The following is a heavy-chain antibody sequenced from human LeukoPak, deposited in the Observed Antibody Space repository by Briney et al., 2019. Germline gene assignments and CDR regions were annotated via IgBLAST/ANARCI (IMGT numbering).Heavy chain of an antibody. Sequence: SETLSLTCTVSGGSISSSSYYWGWIRQPPGRGLEWIGSIYYSGSTYYNPSLKSRVTISVDTSKNQFSLKLSSVTAADTAVYYCARLSTVTNTGFDYWGQGTLVTVSS. V-gene: IGHV4-39*01. J-gene: IGHJ4*02. CDR2: IYYSGST. CDR3: ARLSTVTNTGFDY. CDR1: GGSISSSSYY. D-gene: IGHD4-11*01.